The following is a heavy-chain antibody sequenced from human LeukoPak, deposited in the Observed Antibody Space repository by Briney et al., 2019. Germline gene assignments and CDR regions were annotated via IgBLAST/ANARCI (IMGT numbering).Heavy chain of an antibody. V-gene: IGHV4-61*01. CDR3: ARNLPPPGRYFDY. CDR2: IYYSGST. Sequence: KTSETLSLTCTVSGSSVSSGSYYWSWIRQPPGKGLEWIGYIYYSGSTNYNPSLKSRVTISVDTSKNQFSLKLSSVTAADTAVYYCARNLPPPGRYFDYWGQGTLVTVSS. CDR1: GSSVSSGSYY. J-gene: IGHJ4*02.